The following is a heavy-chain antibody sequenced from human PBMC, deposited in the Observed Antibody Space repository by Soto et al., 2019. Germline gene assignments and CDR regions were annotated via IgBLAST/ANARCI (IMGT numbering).Heavy chain of an antibody. D-gene: IGHD2-8*01. Sequence: QVQLQESGPGLVKPSQTLSLTCTVSGGSISSGGYYWSWIRQHPGKGLEWIGYIYYSGSTYYNPSLKSRVTLSVDTSKNHFSLKLSSVTAADTAVYYCARDHHCTNGLCYNNWFDPWGQGTLVTVSS. V-gene: IGHV4-31*03. CDR1: GGSISSGGYY. CDR3: ARDHHCTNGLCYNNWFDP. J-gene: IGHJ5*02. CDR2: IYYSGST.